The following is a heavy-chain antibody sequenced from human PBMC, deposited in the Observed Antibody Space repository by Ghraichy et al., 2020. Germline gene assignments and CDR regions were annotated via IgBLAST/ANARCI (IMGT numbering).Heavy chain of an antibody. V-gene: IGHV4-34*01. Sequence: TLSLTCAVYGGSFSGYYWSWIRQPPGKGLEWIGEINHSGSTNYNPSLKSRVTISVDTSKNQFSLKLSSVTAADTAVYYCARGRRVRGVDYWGQGTLVTVSS. J-gene: IGHJ4*02. CDR1: GGSFSGYY. D-gene: IGHD3-10*01. CDR2: INHSGST. CDR3: ARGRRVRGVDY.